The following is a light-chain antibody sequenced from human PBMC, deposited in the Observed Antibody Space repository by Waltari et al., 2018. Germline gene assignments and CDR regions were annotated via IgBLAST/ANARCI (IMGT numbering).Light chain of an antibody. CDR2: GST. CDR1: GPHHGAGYD. CDR3: QSYDTSLSVV. J-gene: IGLJ3*02. Sequence: QSVLTQPPSVSGAPGQRVTISCTGSGPHHGAGYDVHWYQPPPRAAPKLLIYGSTSRPLGVPDRFFGSTSGTSASLVIIGLQAEDEGDYYCQSYDTSLSVVFGGGTKLTVL. V-gene: IGLV1-40*01.